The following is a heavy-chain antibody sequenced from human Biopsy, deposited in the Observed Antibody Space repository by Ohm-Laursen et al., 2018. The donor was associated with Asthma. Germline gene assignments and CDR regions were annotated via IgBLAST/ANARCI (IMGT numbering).Heavy chain of an antibody. V-gene: IGHV4-34*01. D-gene: IGHD3-3*01. Sequence: SETLSLTCIVSGGSINNFYWTWIRQPPGKGLEWIGESDHRGITNTDPTLKSRVTISKDTSAYDFSLKLRSVTAADTAVYYCAGGPEWSGLDVWGQGTTVTVSS. CDR2: SDHRGIT. J-gene: IGHJ6*02. CDR3: AGGPEWSGLDV. CDR1: GGSINNFY.